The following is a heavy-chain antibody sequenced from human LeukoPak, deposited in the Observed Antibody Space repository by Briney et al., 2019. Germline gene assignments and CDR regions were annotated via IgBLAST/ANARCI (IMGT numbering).Heavy chain of an antibody. CDR3: ATGEYYYDSSGSCVFDS. CDR2: INKDGSEK. V-gene: IGHV3-7*01. Sequence: GGSLRLSCAASGFSFRSYWMRWVRQAPGKGREGVAKINKDGSEKYYVDSVKGRFTISRDNAKNSLYLQMNSLGAEDTAVYYRATGEYYYDSSGSCVFDSWGQGTLVTVSS. J-gene: IGHJ4*02. D-gene: IGHD3-22*01. CDR1: GFSFRSYW.